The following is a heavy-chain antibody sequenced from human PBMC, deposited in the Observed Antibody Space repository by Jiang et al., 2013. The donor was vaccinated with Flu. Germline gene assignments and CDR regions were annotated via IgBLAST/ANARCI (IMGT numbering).Heavy chain of an antibody. CDR2: ISWNGGNV. J-gene: IGHJ4*02. CDR1: GFTFDDYA. V-gene: IGHV3-9*01. CDR3: VKDPGAYNYGADY. Sequence: LVESGGGLVQPGRSLRLACAASGFTFDDYALHWVRQSPGKGLEWVSSISWNGGNVAYADSVKGRFTISRDNAKNSLYLDMNSLRSEDTAFYYCVKDPGAYNYGADYWGQGTLVTVSS. D-gene: IGHD5-24*01.